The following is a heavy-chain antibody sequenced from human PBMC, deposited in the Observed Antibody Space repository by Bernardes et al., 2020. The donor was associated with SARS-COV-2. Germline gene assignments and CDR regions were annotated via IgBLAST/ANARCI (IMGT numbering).Heavy chain of an antibody. J-gene: IGHJ4*02. D-gene: IGHD6-19*01. Sequence: GGSLRLSCAASGFTFEDYTMHWVRQAPGKGLEWVSLISWNGATTYYADSVKGRFTMSRDNSKKFLYLQMTTVKTEDTALYYCVKDSTRSGWSTCDFWGQGTLVTVSP. V-gene: IGHV3-43*01. CDR1: GFTFEDYT. CDR3: VKDSTRSGWSTCDF. CDR2: ISWNGATT.